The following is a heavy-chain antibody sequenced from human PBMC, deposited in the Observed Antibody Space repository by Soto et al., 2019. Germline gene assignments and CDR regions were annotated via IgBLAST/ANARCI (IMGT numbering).Heavy chain of an antibody. D-gene: IGHD1-26*01. CDR2: IFNSGTT. Sequence: QVQLQESGPGLVKPSQTLSLTCSVSGASTVSHYHWNWIRQPPGKGLEWMGYIFNSGTTFYNPSLTSRLSISMDTSGNHFSLELRSVTAADTAVYYCALALGPTTGLDYWGQGTLVTVSS. V-gene: IGHV4-31*02. J-gene: IGHJ4*02. CDR1: GASTVSHYH. CDR3: ALALGPTTGLDY.